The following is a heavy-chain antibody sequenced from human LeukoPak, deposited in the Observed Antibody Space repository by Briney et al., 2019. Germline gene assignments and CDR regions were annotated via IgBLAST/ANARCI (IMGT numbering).Heavy chain of an antibody. Sequence: ASVKVSCKASGYTFTGYYMLRVRQAPGQGLEWMGWINPNSGGTNYAQKFQGRVTMTRDTSISTAYMELSRLRSDDTAVYYCATLAVAGTPLDYWGQGTLVTVSS. CDR1: GYTFTGYY. V-gene: IGHV1-2*02. CDR2: INPNSGGT. D-gene: IGHD6-19*01. CDR3: ATLAVAGTPLDY. J-gene: IGHJ4*02.